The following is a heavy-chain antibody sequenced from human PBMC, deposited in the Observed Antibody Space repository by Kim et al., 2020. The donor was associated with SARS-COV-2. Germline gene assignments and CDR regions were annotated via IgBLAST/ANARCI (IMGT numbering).Heavy chain of an antibody. V-gene: IGHV3-64D*06. D-gene: IGHD3-10*01. CDR1: GFTFNDYA. J-gene: IGHJ4*02. CDR2: TTRSGDGS. CDR3: VRYGRSYGAVL. Sequence: GGSLRLSCLGSGFTFNDYAIHWVRRAPGKGLEYVSATTRSGDGSFYADSVEGRFTICRDNSKSTLYLQMNSLGPEDTSVYYCVRYGRSYGAVLWGQGTLVIVSS.